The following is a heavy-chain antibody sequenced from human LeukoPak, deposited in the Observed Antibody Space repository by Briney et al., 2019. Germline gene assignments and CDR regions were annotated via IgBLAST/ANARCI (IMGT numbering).Heavy chain of an antibody. D-gene: IGHD4-23*01. J-gene: IGHJ5*02. V-gene: IGHV4-4*07. CDR3: AREVASVVTPVSRWLDP. Sequence: SETLSLTCSVSSGSISNYYWTWIRQPAGGGLEWXGRMHSSGNNNYNASLKSRVTMSFDTSKNQFFLRLNSVTAADTAVYFCAREVASVVTPVSRWLDPWGQGTLVTVSS. CDR1: SGSISNYY. CDR2: MHSSGNN.